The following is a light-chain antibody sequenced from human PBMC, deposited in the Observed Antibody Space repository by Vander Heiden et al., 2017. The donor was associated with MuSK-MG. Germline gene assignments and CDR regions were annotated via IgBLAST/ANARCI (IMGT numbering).Light chain of an antibody. J-gene: IGKJ4*01. CDR1: QSVSSY. CDR3: QQSGNWPLT. CDR2: DAS. V-gene: IGKV3-11*01. Sequence: EIVLTQSPATLSLSPGERATLSCRASQSVSSYLAWYQQKPGQAPRLLIYDASNRATGIPARFSGSGSGTDFTLTITSLEPEDFVVYYCQQSGNWPLTFGGGTKVEIK.